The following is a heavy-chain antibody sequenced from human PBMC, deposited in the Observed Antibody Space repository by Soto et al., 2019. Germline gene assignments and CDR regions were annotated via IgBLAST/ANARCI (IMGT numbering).Heavy chain of an antibody. V-gene: IGHV1-69*13. Sequence: ASVKVSCKASGGTFSSYAISWVRQAPGQGLEWMGGIIPIFGTANYAQRFQGRVTITADESTSTAYMELSSLRSEDTAVYYCARDVDTARAGAFDIWGQGTMVTVS. CDR2: IIPIFGTA. CDR1: GGTFSSYA. J-gene: IGHJ3*02. CDR3: ARDVDTARAGAFDI. D-gene: IGHD5-18*01.